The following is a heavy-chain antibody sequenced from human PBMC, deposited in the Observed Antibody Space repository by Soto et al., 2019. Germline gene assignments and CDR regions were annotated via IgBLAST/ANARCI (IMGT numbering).Heavy chain of an antibody. Sequence: QVQLQESGPGLVKPSQTLSLTCTVSGGSISSGGYYWSWIRQHPGKGLEWIGYIYYSGSTYYNPSLKSRVTISVDTSKNQFTLKLSSVTAADTAVYYCAREGSSYGYPFNWGQGTLVTVSS. CDR1: GGSISSGGYY. D-gene: IGHD5-18*01. V-gene: IGHV4-31*03. CDR2: IYYSGST. CDR3: AREGSSYGYPFN. J-gene: IGHJ4*02.